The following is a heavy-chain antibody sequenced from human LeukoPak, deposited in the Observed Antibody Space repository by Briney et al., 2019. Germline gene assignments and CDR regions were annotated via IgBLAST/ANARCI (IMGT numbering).Heavy chain of an antibody. V-gene: IGHV3-53*01. D-gene: IGHD2-2*02. CDR1: GFTVSSNY. J-gene: IGHJ3*02. CDR3: ARGGVGSSTSCYTCRAFDI. CDR2: IYNGGST. Sequence: GGSLRLSCAASGFTVSSNYMSWVRQAPGKGLEWVSVIYNGGSTYYADSVKGRFTISRDNSKNSLYLQMNSLRAEDTAVYYCARGGVGSSTSCYTCRAFDIWGQGTMVTVSS.